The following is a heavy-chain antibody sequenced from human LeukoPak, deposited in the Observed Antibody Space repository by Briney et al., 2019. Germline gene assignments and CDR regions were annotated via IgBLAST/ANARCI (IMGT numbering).Heavy chain of an antibody. CDR1: GGSISSSSYY. CDR3: ARLPYCGGDCYGVGGDY. Sequence: TSETLSLTCTVSGGSISSSSYYWGWIRQPPGKGLEWIGSIYYSGSTYYNPSLKSRVTISVDTSKNQFSLKLSSVTAADTAVYYCARLPYCGGDCYGVGGDYWGQGTLVTVSS. V-gene: IGHV4-39*07. CDR2: IYYSGST. D-gene: IGHD2-21*02. J-gene: IGHJ4*02.